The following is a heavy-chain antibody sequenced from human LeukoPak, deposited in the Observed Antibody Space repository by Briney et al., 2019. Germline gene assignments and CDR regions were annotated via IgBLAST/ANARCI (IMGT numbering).Heavy chain of an antibody. J-gene: IGHJ2*01. Sequence: PGGSLRLSCAASGFTFNNYAMSWVRQAPGKGLEWVSYISSSGSTIYYADSVKGRFTISRDNAKNSLYLQMNSLRAEDTAVYYCASKEIVVVPAARYFDLWGRGTLVTVSS. CDR2: ISSSGSTI. CDR1: GFTFNNYA. D-gene: IGHD2-2*01. V-gene: IGHV3-11*01. CDR3: ASKEIVVVPAARYFDL.